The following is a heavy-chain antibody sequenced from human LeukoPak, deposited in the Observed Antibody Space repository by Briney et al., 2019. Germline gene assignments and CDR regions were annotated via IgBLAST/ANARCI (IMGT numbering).Heavy chain of an antibody. D-gene: IGHD1-14*01. CDR1: GFTFSSYE. CDR3: ATKEGTRSDFDY. CDR2: ISSSGSPV. V-gene: IGHV3-48*03. J-gene: IGHJ4*02. Sequence: GGSPRLSCAASGFTFSSYEMNWVRQAPGKGLEWVSYISSSGSPVYYPDSVKGRFSISRDNAKNSLYLQMNSLRVEDTAVYYCATKEGTRSDFDYWGQGILVTVSS.